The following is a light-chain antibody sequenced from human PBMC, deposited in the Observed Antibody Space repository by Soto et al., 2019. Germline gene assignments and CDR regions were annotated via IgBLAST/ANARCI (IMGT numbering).Light chain of an antibody. J-gene: IGLJ1*01. V-gene: IGLV4-69*01. CDR2: LNSDGSH. Sequence: QLVLTQSPSASASLGASVKLTCTLSSGHSSYAIAWHQQQPEKGPRYLMKLNSDGSHSRGDGIPDRFSGSSSGAERYLTISSLQSEDESDDYCQTWGTGIHVFGPGTKLTVL. CDR1: SGHSSYA. CDR3: QTWGTGIHV.